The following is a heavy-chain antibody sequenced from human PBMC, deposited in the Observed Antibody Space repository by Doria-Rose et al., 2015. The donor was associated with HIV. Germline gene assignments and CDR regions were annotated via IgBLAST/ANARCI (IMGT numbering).Heavy chain of an antibody. CDR2: IKEDGSEK. J-gene: IGHJ5*02. D-gene: IGHD2-2*01. CDR1: GFIFTKYW. CDR3: ARGSYARES. Sequence: VQLVQSGGGLVQPGGSLRLSCAVSGFIFTKYWMTWVRQAPGKGLEWVANIKEDGSEKHYVDSVKGRFTVSRDNAKTSLYLQMNSLRAEDTAVYYCARGSYARESWGQGTLVTVSS. V-gene: IGHV3-7*05.